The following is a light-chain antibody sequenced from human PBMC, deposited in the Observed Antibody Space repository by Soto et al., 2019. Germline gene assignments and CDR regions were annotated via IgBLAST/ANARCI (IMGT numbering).Light chain of an antibody. Sequence: QAPSAVSGSIGDRVTITCRASQSISSYLNWYQQKPGKAPKLLIYAASSLQSGVPSRFSGSGSGTDFTLTISSLQAEDFATYYCQRTDIPPQRFGYRTEVDIK. CDR2: AAS. V-gene: IGKV1-39*01. CDR1: QSISSY. J-gene: IGKJ1*01. CDR3: QRTDIPPQR.